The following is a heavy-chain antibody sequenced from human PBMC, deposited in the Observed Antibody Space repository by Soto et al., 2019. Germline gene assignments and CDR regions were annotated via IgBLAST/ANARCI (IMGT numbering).Heavy chain of an antibody. V-gene: IGHV4-31*03. CDR3: ARDVDTAIARLFDY. Sequence: SETLSLTCTVPGGSISSGGYYWSWIRQHPGKGLEWIGYIYYSGSTYYNPSLKSRVTISVDTSKNQFSLKLSSVTAADTAVYYCARDVDTAIARLFDYWGQGTLVTVS. J-gene: IGHJ4*02. CDR2: IYYSGST. CDR1: GGSISSGGYY. D-gene: IGHD5-18*01.